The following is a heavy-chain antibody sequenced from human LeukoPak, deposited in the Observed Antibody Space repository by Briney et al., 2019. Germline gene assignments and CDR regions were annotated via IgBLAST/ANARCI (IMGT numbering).Heavy chain of an antibody. V-gene: IGHV1-69*06. CDR3: ARAYQRLGELSSPDY. J-gene: IGHJ4*02. CDR2: IIPIFGTA. D-gene: IGHD3-16*02. CDR1: GGTFSSYA. Sequence: GASVKVSCKASGGTFSSYAISWVRQAPGQGLGWMGGIIPIFGTANYAQKFQGRVTITADKSTSTAYMELSSLRSEDTAVYYCARAYQRLGELSSPDYWGQGTLVTVSS.